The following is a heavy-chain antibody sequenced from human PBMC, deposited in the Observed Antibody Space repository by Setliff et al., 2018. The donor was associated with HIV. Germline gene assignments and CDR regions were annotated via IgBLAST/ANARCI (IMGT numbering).Heavy chain of an antibody. CDR2: ISGSGGDT. CDR1: GFTFSSYA. CDR3: ARRGNYLGDAFDI. V-gene: IGHV3-23*01. J-gene: IGHJ3*02. Sequence: GGSLRLSCASSGFTFSSYAMTWVRQAPGKGLECVAVISGSGGDTYYADSVKGRFTISRDNAKNSLYLQMDSLRAEDTAVYYCARRGNYLGDAFDIWGQGTMVTVSS. D-gene: IGHD1-26*01.